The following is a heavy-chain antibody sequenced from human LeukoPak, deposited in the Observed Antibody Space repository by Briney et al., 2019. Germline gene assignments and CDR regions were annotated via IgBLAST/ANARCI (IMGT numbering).Heavy chain of an antibody. V-gene: IGHV4-59*01. CDR2: IYYSGST. CDR1: GASITSYY. Sequence: SETLSLTCSVSGASITSYYWSWIRQPPGKGLEWIGYIYYSGSTNYNPSLKSRVTISVDTSKNQFSLKLTSVTAADTAVYYCARGPLGDPRVWSDPWGQGTLVTVSS. J-gene: IGHJ5*02. D-gene: IGHD4-17*01. CDR3: ARGPLGDPRVWSDP.